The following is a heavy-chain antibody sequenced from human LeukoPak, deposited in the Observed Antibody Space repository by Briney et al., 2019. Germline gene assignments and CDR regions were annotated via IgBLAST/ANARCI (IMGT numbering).Heavy chain of an antibody. CDR2: INHSGST. CDR3: ARSEVDWLLCLGY. Sequence: PSETLSLTCAVYGGSFSGYYWSWIRQPPGKGLEWIGEINHSGSTNYNPSLKSRVTISVDTSKNQFSLKLSSVTAADTAVYYCARSEVDWLLCLGYWGQGTLVTVSS. J-gene: IGHJ4*02. D-gene: IGHD3-9*01. V-gene: IGHV4-34*01. CDR1: GGSFSGYY.